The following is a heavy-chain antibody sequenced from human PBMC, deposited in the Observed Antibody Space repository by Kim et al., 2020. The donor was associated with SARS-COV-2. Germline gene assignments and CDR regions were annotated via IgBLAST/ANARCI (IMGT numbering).Heavy chain of an antibody. CDR2: IYYSGST. CDR1: GGSISSSSYY. CDR3: AGGRSYYDSSGFWGAFDI. D-gene: IGHD3-22*01. J-gene: IGHJ3*02. V-gene: IGHV4-39*07. Sequence: SETLSLTCTVSGGSISSSSYYWGWIRQPPGKGLEWIGSIYYSGSTYYNPSLKSRVTISVDTSKNQFSLKLSSVTAADTAVYYCAGGRSYYDSSGFWGAFDIWGQGTMVTVSS.